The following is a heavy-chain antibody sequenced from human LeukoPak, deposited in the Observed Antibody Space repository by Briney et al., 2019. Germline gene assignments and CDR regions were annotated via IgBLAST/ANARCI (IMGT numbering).Heavy chain of an antibody. CDR1: GYLFAAYF. Sequence: GASVKVSCKASGYLFAAYFIHWVRQAPGQGLEWMGRIIPILGIANYAQKFQGRVTITADKSTSTAYMELSSLRSEDTAVYYCARDRVAPQFPGGAFDIWGQGTMVTVSS. CDR2: IIPILGIA. V-gene: IGHV1-69*04. D-gene: IGHD4-23*01. J-gene: IGHJ3*02. CDR3: ARDRVAPQFPGGAFDI.